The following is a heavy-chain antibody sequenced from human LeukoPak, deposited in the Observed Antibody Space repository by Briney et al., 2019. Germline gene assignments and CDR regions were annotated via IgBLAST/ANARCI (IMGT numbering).Heavy chain of an antibody. CDR1: GFTFSSYA. V-gene: IGHV3-23*01. CDR2: IGGNGGST. CDR3: ARGDDFWGGPFDY. J-gene: IGHJ4*02. Sequence: GGSLRLSCAASGFTFSSYAMNWVRQAPGKGLEWVSVIGGNGGSTYYADSVKGRFTISRDNSKNTLYLHMNSLRAEDTAVYYCARGDDFWGGPFDYWGQGTLVTVSS. D-gene: IGHD3-3*01.